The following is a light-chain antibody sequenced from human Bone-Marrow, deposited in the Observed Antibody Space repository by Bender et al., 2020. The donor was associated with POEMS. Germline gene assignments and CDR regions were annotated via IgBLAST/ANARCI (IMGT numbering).Light chain of an antibody. CDR2: DVS. CDR3: SSYTSGDTLI. V-gene: IGLV2-14*03. CDR1: SSDVGGYNF. Sequence: QSVLTQPPSASGTPGQSITISCPGTSSDVGGYNFVSWYQQHPGKAPQLMIYDVSNRPSGISNRFSGSKSGNTASLTISGLQTEDEADYYCSSYTSGDTLIFGGGTRLTVL. J-gene: IGLJ2*01.